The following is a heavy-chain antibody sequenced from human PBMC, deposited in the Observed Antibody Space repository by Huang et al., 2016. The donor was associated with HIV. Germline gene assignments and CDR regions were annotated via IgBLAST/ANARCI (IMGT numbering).Heavy chain of an antibody. CDR1: GYTLSELS. V-gene: IGHV1-24*01. J-gene: IGHJ4*02. CDR3: ATGKYGSSFNY. CDR2: LDAEDEET. Sequence: QVQLTQSGAEVKKPGASVKVSCKVSGYTLSELSMNWVRQAPGKGLEWLGGLDAEDEETIYEQKFQGRLTVTEDTSADTAYMERASLRSEDTAVYYCATGKYGSSFNYWGQGTLVTVSS. D-gene: IGHD2-2*01.